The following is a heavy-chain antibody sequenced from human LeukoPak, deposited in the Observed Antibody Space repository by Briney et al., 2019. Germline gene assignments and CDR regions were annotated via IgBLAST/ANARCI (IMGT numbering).Heavy chain of an antibody. V-gene: IGHV4-39*01. D-gene: IGHD2-2*01. CDR1: GGSITGSSYF. J-gene: IGHJ5*02. Sequence: SETLSLTCTVSGGSITGSSYFWGWIRQPPGKALEWIGSISYSGSTYYNPSLKSRVTISVDTSKNQFSLKLSSVTAADTAIYYCARQGYCSATCYRWFDPWGQGTLVTVSS. CDR3: ARQGYCSATCYRWFDP. CDR2: ISYSGST.